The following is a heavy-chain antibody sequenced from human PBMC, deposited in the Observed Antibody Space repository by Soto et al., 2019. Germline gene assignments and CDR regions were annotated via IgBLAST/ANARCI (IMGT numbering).Heavy chain of an antibody. CDR2: IYPGDSDT. V-gene: IGHV5-51*03. D-gene: IGHD5-18*01. CDR1: GYSFTSYW. CDR3: ARLASDTAMATDNYYYGMDV. Sequence: EVQLVQSGAEVKKPGESLKISCKGSGYSFTSYWIGWVRQMPGKGLEWMGIIYPGDSDTRYSPSFQGQVTISADKSISTAYLQWSSLKASDTAMYYCARLASDTAMATDNYYYGMDVWGQGTTVTVSS. J-gene: IGHJ6*02.